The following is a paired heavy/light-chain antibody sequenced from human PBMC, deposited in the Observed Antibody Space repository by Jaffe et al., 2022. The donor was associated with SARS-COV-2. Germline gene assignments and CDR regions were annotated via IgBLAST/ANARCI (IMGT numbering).Heavy chain of an antibody. CDR1: GFSVSDYA. CDR3: AKDGAGGAFDI. CDR2: TSGTGDST. D-gene: IGHD2-15*01. J-gene: IGHJ3*02. Sequence: EVQLLETGGGLAQPGGSLRLSCAASGFSVSDYAVSWVRQAPGKGLQWVSGTSGTGDSTYHADSVKGRFTISSDKFKNMVYLQMNSLRAEDTAVYYCAKDGAGGAFDIWGQGTMVTVSS. V-gene: IGHV3-23*01.
Light chain of an antibody. CDR2: QAS. CDR3: QQYNSQYT. V-gene: IGKV1-5*03. CDR1: QSISRW. Sequence: DIQMTQSPSTLSASVGDRITITCRASQSISRWLAWYQQKPGKAPKLLIYQASNLESGVPSRFSGSGSGTEFTLTISSLQADDFATYYCQQYNSQYTFGQGTKLEIK. J-gene: IGKJ2*01.